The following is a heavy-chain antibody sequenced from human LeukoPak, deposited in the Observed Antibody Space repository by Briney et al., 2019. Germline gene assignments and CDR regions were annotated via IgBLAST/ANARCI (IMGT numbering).Heavy chain of an antibody. CDR1: GLTFSSYS. D-gene: IGHD2-2*01. J-gene: IGHJ4*02. CDR3: AKVDCSSITCNKNFDY. V-gene: IGHV3-48*01. CDR2: ISSSSSTI. Sequence: GGSLRLSCAASGLTFSSYSMNWVRQAPGKGLKWVSYISSSSSTIYYADSVKGRFTISRDNSKNTLYLQMNSLRVEDTAVYYCAKVDCSSITCNKNFDYWGQGTLLTVSS.